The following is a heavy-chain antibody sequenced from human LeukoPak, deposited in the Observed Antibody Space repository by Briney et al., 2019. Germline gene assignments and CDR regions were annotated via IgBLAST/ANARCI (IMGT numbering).Heavy chain of an antibody. CDR1: GYIFTTYW. CDR3: ARHATGPSLRYFDWLLPDYYYMDV. Sequence: GESLKISCKVSGYIFTTYWIGWVRQMPGKGLEWMGIIYPGDSETRYSPSFQGQVTISADKSISTAYLQWSSLKASDTAMYYCARHATGPSLRYFDWLLPDYYYMDVWGKGTTVTVSS. CDR2: IYPGDSET. D-gene: IGHD3-9*01. J-gene: IGHJ6*03. V-gene: IGHV5-51*01.